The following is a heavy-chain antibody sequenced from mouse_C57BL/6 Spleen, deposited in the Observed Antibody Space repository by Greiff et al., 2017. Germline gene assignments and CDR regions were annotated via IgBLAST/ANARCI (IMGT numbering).Heavy chain of an antibody. CDR1: GYTFTSYW. J-gene: IGHJ3*01. CDR2: INPSNGGT. CDR3: AREGAYDRAWFAY. Sequence: QVQLQQPGPELVKPGASVKLSCKASGYTFTSYWMHWVKQRPGQGLEWIGNINPSNGGTTNNEKFKSKATLTVNKSSSTAYMQPSSLTSDDSAVYYGAREGAYDRAWFAYWCQGTLVTVSA. V-gene: IGHV1-53*01. D-gene: IGHD2-3*01.